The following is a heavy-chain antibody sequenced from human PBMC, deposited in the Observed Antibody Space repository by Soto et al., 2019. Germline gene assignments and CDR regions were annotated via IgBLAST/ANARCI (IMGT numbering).Heavy chain of an antibody. CDR1: GFTFSSYG. J-gene: IGHJ4*02. CDR2: ISYDGSDK. CDR3: AKDRGHCSGGSCYSVDY. D-gene: IGHD2-15*01. V-gene: IGHV3-30*18. Sequence: QVQLVESGGGVVQPGRSLRLSCAASGFTFSSYGIHWVRQAPGKGLEWVAVISYDGSDKYYADSVKGRFTISRDNSKNTLYLQMNSLSAEDTAICYCAKDRGHCSGGSCYSVDYWGQGTLVTASS.